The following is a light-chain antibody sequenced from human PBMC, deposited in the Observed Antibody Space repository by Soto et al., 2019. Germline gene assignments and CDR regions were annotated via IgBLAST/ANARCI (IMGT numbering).Light chain of an antibody. V-gene: IGKV1-39*01. CDR2: AAS. Sequence: DIQMTPSPSSLSASVGDEVTITCRASQTIMTYLNWYQLTPGKPPRLLIYAASSLQSGVPSRFSGSGSGTDFTLTISSLQPEDFATYSCQQSYNSPQTFGRGTKVDIK. J-gene: IGKJ1*01. CDR1: QTIMTY. CDR3: QQSYNSPQT.